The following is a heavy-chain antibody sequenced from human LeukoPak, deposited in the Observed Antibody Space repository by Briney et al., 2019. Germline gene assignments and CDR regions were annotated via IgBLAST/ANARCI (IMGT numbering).Heavy chain of an antibody. D-gene: IGHD1-1*01. Sequence: GGSLRLSCAASGFTVSSNYMSWVRQAPGKGLEWVSVIYSGGSTYYADSVKGRFTMSRDNAKNSLYLQMNSLRAEDTAVYYCAKSYKSGFDPWGQGTLVTVSS. CDR2: IYSGGST. V-gene: IGHV3-66*02. J-gene: IGHJ5*02. CDR1: GFTVSSNY. CDR3: AKSYKSGFDP.